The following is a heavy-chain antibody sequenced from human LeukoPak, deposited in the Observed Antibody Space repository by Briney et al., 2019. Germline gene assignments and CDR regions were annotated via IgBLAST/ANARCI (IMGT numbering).Heavy chain of an antibody. J-gene: IGHJ4*02. CDR1: GFTFSSYG. Sequence: PGGSLRLSCAASGFTFSSYGMHWVRQAPGKGLEWAALILHDGSNKYYADSVKGRFTISRDNSKSTLYLQMNSLRADDTAIYYCARGPPMYSYFEYWGQGSLVTVSS. D-gene: IGHD2-21*01. V-gene: IGHV3-30*03. CDR3: ARGPPMYSYFEY. CDR2: ILHDGSNK.